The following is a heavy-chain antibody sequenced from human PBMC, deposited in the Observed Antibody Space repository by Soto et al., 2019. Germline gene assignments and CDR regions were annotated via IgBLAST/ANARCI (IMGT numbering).Heavy chain of an antibody. Sequence: QVQLVQSAAEVKKPGASVKVSCKASGFSLSGDAINWVRQAPGQVLQWVGWISPYNDTTNYAQKLQDRVTLTTDTSTSTAYLELRSLRFDDTAVYYCARSEVPAAMGGWFDPWGQGTLVTVSS. J-gene: IGHJ5*02. D-gene: IGHD2-2*01. CDR3: ARSEVPAAMGGWFDP. CDR2: ISPYNDTT. V-gene: IGHV1-18*01. CDR1: GFSLSGDA.